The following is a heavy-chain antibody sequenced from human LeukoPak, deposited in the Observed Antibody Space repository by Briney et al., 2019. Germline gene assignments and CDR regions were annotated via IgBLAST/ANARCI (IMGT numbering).Heavy chain of an antibody. V-gene: IGHV3-21*01. Sequence: NPGGSLRLSCAASGFAVSNYNMNWVRQAPGKGLEWVSSISSSSSYIYYADSVKGRFTISRDNAKNSLYLQMNSLRAEHAAVSYCARDIGIAARPVFGYWGQGTLVTVSS. J-gene: IGHJ4*02. D-gene: IGHD6-6*01. CDR1: GFAVSNYN. CDR3: ARDIGIAARPVFGY. CDR2: ISSSSSYI.